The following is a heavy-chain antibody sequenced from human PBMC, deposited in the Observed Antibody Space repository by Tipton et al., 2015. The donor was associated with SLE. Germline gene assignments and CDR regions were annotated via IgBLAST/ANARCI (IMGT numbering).Heavy chain of an antibody. V-gene: IGHV4-4*08. D-gene: IGHD6-6*01. CDR1: GGSISSYY. Sequence: TLSLTCTVSGGSISSYYWSWIRQPPGKGLEWIGYIYTSGSTNYNPSPKSRVTISVDTSKNQFSLKLSSVTAADTAVYYCAGSIAARLAYYYYYMDVWGKGTTVTVSS. CDR2: IYTSGST. CDR3: AGSIAARLAYYYYYMDV. J-gene: IGHJ6*03.